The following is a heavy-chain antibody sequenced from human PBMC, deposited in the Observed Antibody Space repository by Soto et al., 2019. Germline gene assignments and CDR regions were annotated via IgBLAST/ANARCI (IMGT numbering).Heavy chain of an antibody. V-gene: IGHV4-34*01. J-gene: IGHJ4*02. Sequence: QVQLQQWGAGLLKPSETLSLTCAVYGGSLSGYYWSWIRQPPEKGLEWIGEINDGGHTNYSPYLRSRATIAVDTPKNQFSLKLHSVTAADTAVYYCARSQEGVVATHWDQGTLVAVSS. CDR1: GGSLSGYY. CDR2: INDGGHT. CDR3: ARSQEGVVATH. D-gene: IGHD5-12*01.